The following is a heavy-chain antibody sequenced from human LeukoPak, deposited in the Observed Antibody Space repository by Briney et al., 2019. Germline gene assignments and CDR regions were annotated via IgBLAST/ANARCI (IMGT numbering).Heavy chain of an antibody. D-gene: IGHD5-18*01. V-gene: IGHV3-21*01. CDR2: ISSSSSYI. CDR3: ARGGEFDGYSYGLSIDY. J-gene: IGHJ4*02. CDR1: GFTFSSYS. Sequence: GGSLRLSCAASGFTFSSYSMNWVRQAPGKGLEWVSFISSSSSYIYYADSVKGRFTISRDNAKNSLYLQMNSLRAEDTAVYYCARGGEFDGYSYGLSIDYWGRGTLVTVSS.